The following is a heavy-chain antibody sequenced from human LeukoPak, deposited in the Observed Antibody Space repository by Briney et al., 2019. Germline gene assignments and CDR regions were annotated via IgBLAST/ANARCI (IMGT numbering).Heavy chain of an antibody. Sequence: SQTLSLTCTVSGGSISSGSYYWSWIRQPAGKGLEWIGRIYTSGSTNYNPSLKSRVTISVDTSKNQFYLKLSSVTAADTAVYYCAREVWSSGFVGSDYWGQGTLVTVSS. CDR3: AREVWSSGFVGSDY. J-gene: IGHJ4*02. D-gene: IGHD3-22*01. CDR2: IYTSGST. V-gene: IGHV4-61*02. CDR1: GGSISSGSYY.